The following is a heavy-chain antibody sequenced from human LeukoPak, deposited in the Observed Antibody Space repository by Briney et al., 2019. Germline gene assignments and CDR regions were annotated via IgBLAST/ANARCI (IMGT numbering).Heavy chain of an antibody. CDR2: IGTAGDT. D-gene: IGHD6-13*01. CDR3: ARSWSSSSWYYFDY. V-gene: IGHV3-13*01. CDR1: GFTFSSYD. Sequence: GGSLRLSCAASGFTFSSYDMHWVRQATGKGLEWVSAIGTAGDTYYPGSVKGRFTISRENAKNSLYLQMNSLRAGDTAVYYCARSWSSSSWYYFDYWGHGTLVTVSS. J-gene: IGHJ4*01.